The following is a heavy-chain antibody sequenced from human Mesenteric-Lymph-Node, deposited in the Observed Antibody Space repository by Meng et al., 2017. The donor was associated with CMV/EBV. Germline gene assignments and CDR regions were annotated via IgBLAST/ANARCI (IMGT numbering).Heavy chain of an antibody. V-gene: IGHV1-2*06. CDR2: INPNSGGT. Sequence: SCKASGYPFTGYYMPWVRQAPGQGLEWMGRINPNSGGTNYAQKFQGRVTMTRDTSISTAYMELSRLRSDDTAVYYCARGGGVVYFDYWGQGTLVTVSS. CDR1: GYPFTGYY. CDR3: ARGGGVVYFDY. D-gene: IGHD3-16*01. J-gene: IGHJ4*02.